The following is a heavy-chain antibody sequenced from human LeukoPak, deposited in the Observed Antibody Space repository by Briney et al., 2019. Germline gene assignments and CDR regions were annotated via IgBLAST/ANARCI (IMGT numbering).Heavy chain of an antibody. CDR1: GGSISSSSYY. J-gene: IGHJ4*02. Sequence: SETLSLTCTVSGGSISSSSYYWGWLRQPPGKGLEWIGSIYYSGSTYYNPSLKSRVTISVDTSKNQFSLKLSSVTAADTAVYYCARIHYYDSSGFYYAFDYWGQGTLVTVSS. CDR3: ARIHYYDSSGFYYAFDY. CDR2: IYYSGST. D-gene: IGHD3-22*01. V-gene: IGHV4-39*01.